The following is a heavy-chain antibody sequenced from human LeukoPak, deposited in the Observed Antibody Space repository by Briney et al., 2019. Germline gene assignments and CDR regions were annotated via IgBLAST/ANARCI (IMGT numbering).Heavy chain of an antibody. J-gene: IGHJ3*02. V-gene: IGHV1-2*02. CDR1: GYTFTGYC. CDR2: INPNSGGT. D-gene: IGHD2-15*01. Sequence: ASVKVSCKASGYTFTGYCIHWVRQAPGQGLEWLGWINPNSGGTNYAQRFQGRVTITRDTSISTAYMELSSLRSDDTAVYYCARDLSTVVAVTGNAFDIWGQGTMVTVSP. CDR3: ARDLSTVVAVTGNAFDI.